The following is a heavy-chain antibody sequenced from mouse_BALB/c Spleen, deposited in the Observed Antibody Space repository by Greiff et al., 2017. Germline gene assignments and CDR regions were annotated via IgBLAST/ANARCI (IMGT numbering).Heavy chain of an antibody. Sequence: EVQLQQSGPELVKPGASVKMSCKASGYTFTSYVMHWVKQKPGQGLELIGYINPYNDGTKYNEKFKGKATLTSDKSSSTAYMELSSLTSEDSAVYYCARQESQAIYYDYDEGFAYWGQGTLVTVSA. CDR1: GYTFTSYV. V-gene: IGHV1-14*01. D-gene: IGHD2-4*01. J-gene: IGHJ3*01. CDR3: ARQESQAIYYDYDEGFAY. CDR2: INPYNDGT.